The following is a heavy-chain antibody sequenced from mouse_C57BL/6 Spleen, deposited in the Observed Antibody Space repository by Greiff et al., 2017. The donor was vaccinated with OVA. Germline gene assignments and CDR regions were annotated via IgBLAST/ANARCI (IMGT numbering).Heavy chain of an antibody. CDR1: GYTFTSYW. V-gene: IGHV1-50*01. D-gene: IGHD2-4*01. CDR2: IDPSDSYT. J-gene: IGHJ3*01. CDR3: TIYYDYSFAY. Sequence: VQLQQPGAELVKPGASVKLSCKASGYTFTSYWMQWVKQRPGQGLEWIGEIDPSDSYTNYNEKFKGKATLTADKSSSTAYMQLSSLTSEDSAVYFCTIYYDYSFAYWGQGTLVTVSA.